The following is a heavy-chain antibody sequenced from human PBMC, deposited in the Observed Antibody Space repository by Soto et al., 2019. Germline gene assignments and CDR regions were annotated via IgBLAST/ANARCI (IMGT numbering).Heavy chain of an antibody. CDR3: ASRYCSGGSCYSSDFDY. Sequence: SETLSLTCAVYGGSFSGHYWSWIRQPPGKGLEWIGEINHSGSTNYNPSLKSRVTISVDTSKNQFSLKLSSVTAADTAVYYCASRYCSGGSCYSSDFDYWGQGTLVTVSS. J-gene: IGHJ4*02. D-gene: IGHD2-15*01. CDR2: INHSGST. V-gene: IGHV4-34*01. CDR1: GGSFSGHY.